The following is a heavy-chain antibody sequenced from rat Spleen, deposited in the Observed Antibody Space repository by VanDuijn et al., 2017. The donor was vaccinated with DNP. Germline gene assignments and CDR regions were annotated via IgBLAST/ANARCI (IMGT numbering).Heavy chain of an antibody. CDR2: INNAGTT. Sequence: VQLKESGPGLVQPSQSLSLTCSVTGFSITSSYRWNWIRKLPVNKLEWMGYINNAGTTFYNPSLRGRISIPRDISKNQFFLQVNSVTPEDSATYYCAIQLGVFDYWGQGIMVTVSS. V-gene: IGHV3-3*01. D-gene: IGHD5-1*01. CDR1: GFSITSSYR. CDR3: AIQLGVFDY. J-gene: IGHJ2*01.